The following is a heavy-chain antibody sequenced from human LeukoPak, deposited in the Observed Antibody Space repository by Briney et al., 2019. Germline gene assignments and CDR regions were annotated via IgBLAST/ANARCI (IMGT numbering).Heavy chain of an antibody. CDR1: GGSISNYY. J-gene: IGHJ4*02. CDR2: IYYTGST. Sequence: SETLSLTCTVSGGSISNYYWNWIRQPPGKGLEYIGYIYYTGSTNYNPSLKSRVTISVDTSKNQFSLKLSSVTAADTAVYYCARVYDFWSGSDYWGQGTLVTVSS. CDR3: ARVYDFWSGSDY. V-gene: IGHV4-59*12. D-gene: IGHD3-3*01.